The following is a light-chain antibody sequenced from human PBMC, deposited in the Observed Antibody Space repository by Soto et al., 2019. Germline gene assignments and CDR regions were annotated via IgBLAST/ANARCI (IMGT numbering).Light chain of an antibody. CDR3: QQYGSSSWT. V-gene: IGKV3-20*01. J-gene: IGKJ1*01. CDR2: GAS. CDR1: QSVGSNY. Sequence: ESGSTRSPGTLSLSPGEGAALSCRASQSVGSNYLDWYQKKPGQAPRXXIFGASGRATGIPDRLSGSGSGTDFTLTISRLEPEDFAVYYCQQYGSSSWTFGQGTKVDIK.